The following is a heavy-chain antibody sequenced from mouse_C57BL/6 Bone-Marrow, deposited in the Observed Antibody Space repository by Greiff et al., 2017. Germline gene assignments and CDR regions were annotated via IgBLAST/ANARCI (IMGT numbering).Heavy chain of an antibody. Sequence: EVQLQESGPGLVKPSQSLSLTCSVTGFSITSGYYWNWIRQFPGNKLEWTGYISYDGSNNYNPSLQNRIPITRDTSKNQFFLKLHSVTTEDTATYYCSRGIYYGITWFAYWGQGTLVTVSA. V-gene: IGHV3-6*01. D-gene: IGHD2-1*01. CDR1: GFSITSGYY. J-gene: IGHJ3*01. CDR2: ISYDGSN. CDR3: SRGIYYGITWFAY.